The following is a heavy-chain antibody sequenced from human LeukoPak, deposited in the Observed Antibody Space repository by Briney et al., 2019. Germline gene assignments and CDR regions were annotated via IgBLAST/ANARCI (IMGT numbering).Heavy chain of an antibody. CDR2: IYYSGST. Sequence: SKTLSLTCTVSGGSISSGDYYWSWIRQHPGKGLECIGYIYYSGSTYYNPSLKSRVTISVDTSKNQFSLKLSSVTAADTAVYYCARASDYYDSSGPIDYWGQGTLVTVSS. V-gene: IGHV4-31*03. CDR3: ARASDYYDSSGPIDY. D-gene: IGHD3-22*01. CDR1: GGSISSGDYY. J-gene: IGHJ4*02.